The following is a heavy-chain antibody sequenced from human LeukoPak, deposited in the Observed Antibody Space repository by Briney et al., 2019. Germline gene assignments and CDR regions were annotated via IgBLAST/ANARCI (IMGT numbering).Heavy chain of an antibody. CDR2: ISSSSSYI. D-gene: IGHD6-13*01. Sequence: PGGSLRLSCAASGFTFSSYSMNWVRQAPGKGLEWVSSISSSSSYIYYADSVKGRFTISRDNAKNSLYLQMNSLRAEDTAVYYCARDRGAAAGPYDAFDIWSQGTMVTVSS. V-gene: IGHV3-21*01. CDR3: ARDRGAAAGPYDAFDI. CDR1: GFTFSSYS. J-gene: IGHJ3*02.